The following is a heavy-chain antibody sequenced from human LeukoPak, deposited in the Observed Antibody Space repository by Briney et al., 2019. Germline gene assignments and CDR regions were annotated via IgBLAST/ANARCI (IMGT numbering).Heavy chain of an antibody. CDR2: IVSGGSTK. CDR1: GFTFSSYG. D-gene: IGHD6-19*01. CDR3: AKVHSSGWSTFDY. Sequence: PGGSLRLSCAASGFTFSSYGMHWVRQAPGKGLEWVTFIVSGGSTKFYADSVKGRFTISRDNSKNTLYLQMNSLRGDDTAVYYCAKVHSSGWSTFDYWGQGSRVTVSS. V-gene: IGHV3-30*02. J-gene: IGHJ4*02.